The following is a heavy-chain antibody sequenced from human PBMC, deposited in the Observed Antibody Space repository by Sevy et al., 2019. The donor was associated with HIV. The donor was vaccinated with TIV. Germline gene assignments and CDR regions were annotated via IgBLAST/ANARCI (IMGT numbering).Heavy chain of an antibody. CDR2: INPNSGGT. J-gene: IGHJ4*02. V-gene: IGHV1-2*06. D-gene: IGHD1-26*01. CDR3: ARDTWVGATPYYFDY. CDR1: GYTFTGYY. Sequence: ASVKVSCKASGYTFTGYYMHWVRQAPGQGLEWMGRINPNSGGTNYAQKFQGRVTMTRDTSISTAYMELSRLRSDDTAVYYCARDTWVGATPYYFDYWGQGTLVTVSS.